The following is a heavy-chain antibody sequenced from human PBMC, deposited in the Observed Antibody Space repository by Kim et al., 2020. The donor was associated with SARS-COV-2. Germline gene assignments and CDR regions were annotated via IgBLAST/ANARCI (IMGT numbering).Heavy chain of an antibody. Sequence: TYYADSVKGRFTISRDNSKDTLYLQMNSLRAEDTAVYYCAKGRGYAFDIWGQGTMVTVSS. D-gene: IGHD3-10*01. J-gene: IGHJ3*02. CDR3: AKGRGYAFDI. V-gene: IGHV3-23*01. CDR2: T.